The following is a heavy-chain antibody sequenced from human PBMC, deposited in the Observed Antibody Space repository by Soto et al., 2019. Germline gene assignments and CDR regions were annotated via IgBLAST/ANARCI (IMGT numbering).Heavy chain of an antibody. CDR1: GYSISSGYY. D-gene: IGHD3-22*01. CDR2: VYHSGGT. Sequence: SETLSLTCTVSGYSISSGYYWAWIRQPPGKGLEWIGSVYHSGGTYYNPSLKSRLTVSMDTSKNQFSLKLTSVTAADTAVYFCARDLDSSGEAYWGQGTLVTVSS. J-gene: IGHJ4*02. V-gene: IGHV4-38-2*02. CDR3: ARDLDSSGEAY.